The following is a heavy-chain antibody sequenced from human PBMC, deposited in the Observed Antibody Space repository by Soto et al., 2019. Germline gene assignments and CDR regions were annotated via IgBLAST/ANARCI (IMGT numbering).Heavy chain of an antibody. CDR1: GFSFGDYA. D-gene: IGHD3-22*01. V-gene: IGHV3-49*03. Sequence: GGSLRLSCTASGFSFGDYAMSWFRQAPGEGLEWVGFIRSKAYGGTTEYAASVKGRFTISRDDSKSIAYLQMNSLKTEDTAVYYCTRELDYYDSSGYYNASDIWGQGTMVTVSS. J-gene: IGHJ3*02. CDR3: TRELDYYDSSGYYNASDI. CDR2: IRSKAYGGTT.